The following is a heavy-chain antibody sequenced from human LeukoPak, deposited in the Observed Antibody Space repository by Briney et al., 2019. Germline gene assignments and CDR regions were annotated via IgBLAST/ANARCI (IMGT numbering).Heavy chain of an antibody. D-gene: IGHD1-14*01. V-gene: IGHV3-74*01. CDR1: GNYW. J-gene: IGHJ2*01. CDR3: ARANPADFNL. CDR2: INSDGSWT. Sequence: PGGSLRLSCAASGNYWMHWVRQAPGKGLVWVSHINSDGSWTSYADSVKGRFTISKDNAKNTVHLQMNSLRDDDTAVYYCARANPADFNLWGRGTLVTVSS.